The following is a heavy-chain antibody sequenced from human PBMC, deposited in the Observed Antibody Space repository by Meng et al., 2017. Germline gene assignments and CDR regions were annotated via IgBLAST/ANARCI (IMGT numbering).Heavy chain of an antibody. J-gene: IGHJ4*02. D-gene: IGHD4-17*01. CDR1: GFTFSDYY. CDR3: ARTVFNDYGDYGAVY. Sequence: GGSLRLSCAASGFTFSDYYMSWIRQAPGKGLEWVSYISSSSSYIYYADSVKGRFTISRDNAKNSLYLQMNSLRAEDTAVYYCARTVFNDYGDYGAVYWGQGTLVTVSS. CDR2: ISSSSSYI. V-gene: IGHV3-11*06.